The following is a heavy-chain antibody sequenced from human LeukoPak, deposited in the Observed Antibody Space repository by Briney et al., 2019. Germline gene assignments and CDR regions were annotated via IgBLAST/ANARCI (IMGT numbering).Heavy chain of an antibody. Sequence: GASVKVSCKVSGYTLTELSMHWVRQAPGKGLEWMGGFDPEDGETIYAQKLQGRVTMTTDTSTSTAYMELRSLRSDDTAVYYCARGNLNDYGDFDYWGQGTLVTVSS. CDR1: GYTLTELS. J-gene: IGHJ4*02. V-gene: IGHV1-24*01. CDR3: ARGNLNDYGDFDY. D-gene: IGHD4-17*01. CDR2: FDPEDGET.